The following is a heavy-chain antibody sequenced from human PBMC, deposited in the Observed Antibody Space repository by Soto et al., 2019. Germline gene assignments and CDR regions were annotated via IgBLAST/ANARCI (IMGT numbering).Heavy chain of an antibody. CDR3: ARGFEYSSSSDWFDP. CDR2: MNPNSGNT. V-gene: IGHV1-8*01. CDR1: GYTFSTYE. D-gene: IGHD6-6*01. J-gene: IGHJ5*02. Sequence: GASVKVSCKASGYTFSTYEINWVRQATGQGLEWMGWMNPNSGNTDHAQKFQGRVTMTRNTSISTAYMELSSLRSEDTAVYYCARGFEYSSSSDWFDPWGQGTLVTVSS.